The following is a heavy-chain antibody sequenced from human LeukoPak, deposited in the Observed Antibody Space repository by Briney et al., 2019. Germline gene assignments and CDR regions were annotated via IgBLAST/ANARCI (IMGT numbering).Heavy chain of an antibody. Sequence: GGSLRLSCAASGFTFSSYSMNWVRQAPGKGLEWVSSISSSSSYIYYADSVKGRFTISRDNAKNSLYPQMNSLRAEDTAVYYCARDQRKYGVDYWGQGTLVTVSS. D-gene: IGHD1-1*01. J-gene: IGHJ4*02. V-gene: IGHV3-21*01. CDR3: ARDQRKYGVDY. CDR2: ISSSSSYI. CDR1: GFTFSSYS.